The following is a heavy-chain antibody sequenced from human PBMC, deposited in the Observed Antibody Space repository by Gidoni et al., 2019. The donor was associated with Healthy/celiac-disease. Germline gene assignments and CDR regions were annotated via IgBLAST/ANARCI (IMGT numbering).Heavy chain of an antibody. CDR1: GGSISSYY. V-gene: IGHV4-59*01. CDR2: IYYSGST. CDR3: ARDRDMITFGGVIDTYGMDV. D-gene: IGHD3-16*02. J-gene: IGHJ6*02. Sequence: QVPLQESGPGLVKPSETLSSTCPVSGGSISSYYWGWIRQAPGKGLDWIGYIYYSGSTNYNPSLKSRVTISVYTSKNQFSLKLSSVTAAETAVYYCARDRDMITFGGVIDTYGMDVWGQGTTVTVSS.